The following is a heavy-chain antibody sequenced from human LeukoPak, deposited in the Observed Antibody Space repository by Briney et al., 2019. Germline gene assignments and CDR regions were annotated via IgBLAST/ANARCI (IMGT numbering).Heavy chain of an antibody. D-gene: IGHD3-22*01. CDR1: GDSISSGDYY. Sequence: SETLSLTCTVSGDSISSGDYYWSWIRQPAVKGLEWIGRISSSGSTNYNPSLKSRVTISVDTSKNQFSLKLSSVTAADTAVYFCARGPYSYDSSGAFDIWGQGTMVTVSS. J-gene: IGHJ3*02. CDR3: ARGPYSYDSSGAFDI. V-gene: IGHV4-61*02. CDR2: ISSSGST.